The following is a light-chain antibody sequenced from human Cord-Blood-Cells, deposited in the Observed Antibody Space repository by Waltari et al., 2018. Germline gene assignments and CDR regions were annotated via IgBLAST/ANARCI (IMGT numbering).Light chain of an antibody. J-gene: IGKJ5*01. V-gene: IGKV3D-15*01. Sequence: EIVMTQSPATLSVSPGERATLSCRASQSVSSNLAWYPQKPGQAPRLLTYGASIRATGIPASFSGNGSGTEFTRTISSLQSEDFAVYYCQQYNNWPPITFGQGTRLEIK. CDR2: GAS. CDR3: QQYNNWPPIT. CDR1: QSVSSN.